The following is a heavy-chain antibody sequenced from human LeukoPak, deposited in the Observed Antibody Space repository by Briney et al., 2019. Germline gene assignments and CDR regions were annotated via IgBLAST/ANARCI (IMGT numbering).Heavy chain of an antibody. Sequence: QTLSLTCAISGDSVSSNSAAWNWIRQSPSRGLEWLGRTYYRSKWYNDYAVSVKSRITINPDTSKNQFSLQLNSVTPEDTAVYYCARGGRAVTTARNYYYYYGMDVWGQGTTVTVSS. D-gene: IGHD4-17*01. J-gene: IGHJ6*02. CDR1: GDSVSSNSAA. CDR2: TYYRSKWYN. V-gene: IGHV6-1*01. CDR3: ARGGRAVTTARNYYYYYGMDV.